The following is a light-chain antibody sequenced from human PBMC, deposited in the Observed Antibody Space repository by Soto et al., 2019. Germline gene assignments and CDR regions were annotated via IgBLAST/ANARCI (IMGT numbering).Light chain of an antibody. V-gene: IGKV3-15*01. Sequence: EIVMTQSPATLSVSPGERVTLSCRASQSVFSSLAWYQQKPGQAPRLLIYGAATRATGIPARFSGSGSGTDFTLTISSLQSEDFAVYYCQQYNNWPKTFGQGTKLEI. J-gene: IGKJ2*01. CDR1: QSVFSS. CDR2: GAA. CDR3: QQYNNWPKT.